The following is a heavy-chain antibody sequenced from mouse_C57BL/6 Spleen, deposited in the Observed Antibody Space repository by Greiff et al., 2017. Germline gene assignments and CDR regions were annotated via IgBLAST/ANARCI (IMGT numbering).Heavy chain of an antibody. V-gene: IGHV2-2*01. CDR2: IWSGGST. Sequence: VQLKESGPGLVQPSQSLSITCTVSGFSLTSYGVHWVRQSPGKGLEWLGVIWSGGSTDYNAAFISRLSISKDNSKSQVFFKMNSLQADDTAIYYCARKGTGTFEGYAMDYWGQGTSVTVSS. CDR1: GFSLTSYG. J-gene: IGHJ4*01. D-gene: IGHD4-1*01. CDR3: ARKGTGTFEGYAMDY.